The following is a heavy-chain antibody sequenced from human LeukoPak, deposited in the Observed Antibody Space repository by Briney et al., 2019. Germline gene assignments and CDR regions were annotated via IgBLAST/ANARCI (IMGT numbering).Heavy chain of an antibody. Sequence: GASVKVSCKASGYTFTSYDINWVRQATGQGLEWMGWINPNIGATNYAPKFQGRVTMTRDTSITTAYMELIRLRSDDTAVYYCAASVGYTYGLTNFFVYWGQGTLVTVSS. CDR1: GYTFTSYD. J-gene: IGHJ4*02. CDR3: AASVGYTYGLTNFFVY. D-gene: IGHD5-18*01. CDR2: INPNIGAT. V-gene: IGHV1-2*02.